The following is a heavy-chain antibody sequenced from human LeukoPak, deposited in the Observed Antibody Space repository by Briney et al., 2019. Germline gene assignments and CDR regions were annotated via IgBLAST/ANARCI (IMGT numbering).Heavy chain of an antibody. CDR2: IYYSGST. J-gene: IGHJ4*02. V-gene: IGHV4-59*01. Sequence: PSETLSLTCTVSGGSISSYYWSWIRQPPGKGLEWIGYIYYSGSTNYNPSLKSRVTISVDTSKNQFSLKLSSVTAAGTAVYYCARASEGSSFDYWGQGTLVTVSS. CDR3: ARASEGSSFDY. CDR1: GGSISSYY. D-gene: IGHD6-13*01.